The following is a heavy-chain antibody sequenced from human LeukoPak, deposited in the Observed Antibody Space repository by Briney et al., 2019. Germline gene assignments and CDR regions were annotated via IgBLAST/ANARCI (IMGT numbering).Heavy chain of an antibody. V-gene: IGHV5-51*01. CDR3: ARQGAAGKYYYYYMDV. D-gene: IGHD6-13*01. CDR1: GYNFPIYW. J-gene: IGHJ6*03. CDR2: IYPDDSNT. Sequence: GESLMISCQGSGYNFPIYWIGWVRQMPRQGLEWMGIIYPDDSNTIYGPSFQGQVTISADKSINTAYLEWSSLKASDTAIYYCARQGAAGKYYYYYMDVWGKGTTVTVSS.